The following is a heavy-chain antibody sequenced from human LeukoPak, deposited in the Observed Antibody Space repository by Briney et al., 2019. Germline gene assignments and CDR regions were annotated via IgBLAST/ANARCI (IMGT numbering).Heavy chain of an antibody. V-gene: IGHV3-9*03. CDR2: ISWNSGSI. D-gene: IGHD6-19*01. CDR3: AKSRSGWRPFDAFDI. CDR1: GFTFDDYA. Sequence: GGSLRLSCAASGFTFDDYAMHWVRQAPGKGLEWVSGISWNSGSIGYADSVKGRFTISRDNAKNSLYLQMNSLRAEDMALYYCAKSRSGWRPFDAFDIWGQGTMVTVSS. J-gene: IGHJ3*02.